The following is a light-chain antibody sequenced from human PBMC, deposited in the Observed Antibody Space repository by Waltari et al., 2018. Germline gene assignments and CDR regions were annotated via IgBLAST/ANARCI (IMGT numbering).Light chain of an antibody. V-gene: IGLV2-14*02. CDR1: NSDIGSFNL. CDR2: EVK. CDR3: SSYGASMTLL. J-gene: IGLJ3*02. Sequence: QSALTQPASVSGSPGQSITLPCPGSNSDIGSFNLVSWYQQHPGKAPKLIIYEVKNRPSGVSDRFSGSKSDNTASLTISGLQHEDEATYFCSSYGASMTLLFGGGTRVTVL.